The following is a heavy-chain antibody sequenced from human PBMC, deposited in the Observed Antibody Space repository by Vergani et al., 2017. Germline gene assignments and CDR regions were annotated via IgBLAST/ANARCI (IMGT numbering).Heavy chain of an antibody. CDR3: ARGGYCVGSKCPFDY. CDR1: GGSISRSSHY. J-gene: IGHJ4*02. V-gene: IGHV4-61*05. CDR2: IFPSGST. Sequence: QLQESGPGLVKTSGTLSLTCIVSGGSISRSSHYWGWIRQAPGKGLEWIGHIFPSGSTNYNPSLKSRATISMDKSRSQFSLKLASVTAADTAVYYCARGGYCVGSKCPFDYWGQGTLVTVSA. D-gene: IGHD2-15*01.